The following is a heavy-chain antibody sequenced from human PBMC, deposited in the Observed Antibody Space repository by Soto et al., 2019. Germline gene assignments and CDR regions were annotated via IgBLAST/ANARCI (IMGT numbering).Heavy chain of an antibody. J-gene: IGHJ4*02. CDR3: ARDTDYNWNDPSGKDY. V-gene: IGHV1-18*01. CDR1: GYTFTSYV. CDR2: ISAYNGNT. Sequence: QVQLVQSGAEVKKPGASVKVSCKASGYTFTSYVISWVRQAPGQGLEWMGWISAYNGNTNYAQKLQGRVIMTTDTSTSTAYMELRSLRSDDTAVYYCARDTDYNWNDPSGKDYWGQGTLVTVSS. D-gene: IGHD1-20*01.